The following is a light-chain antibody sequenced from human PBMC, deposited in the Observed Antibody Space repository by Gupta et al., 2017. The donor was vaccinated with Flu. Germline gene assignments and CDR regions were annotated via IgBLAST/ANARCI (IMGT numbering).Light chain of an antibody. CDR3: QQYNNWHS. CDR2: GAS. Sequence: SPATLSVSPGERATLSCRASQSVSSNLAWYQQKPGQAPRLLIYGASTRATGIPARFSGSGSGTEFTLTISSLQSEDFAVYYCQQYNNWHSFGGGTKVEIK. V-gene: IGKV3-15*01. CDR1: QSVSSN. J-gene: IGKJ4*01.